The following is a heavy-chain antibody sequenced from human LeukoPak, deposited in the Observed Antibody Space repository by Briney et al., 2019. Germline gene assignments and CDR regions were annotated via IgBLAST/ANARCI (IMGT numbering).Heavy chain of an antibody. CDR1: GFTFDDYA. J-gene: IGHJ4*02. CDR2: ISWDGGST. D-gene: IGHD3-22*01. CDR3: AKERGPHYYDSSGLGY. Sequence: GGSLRLSCAASGFTFDDYAMHWVRQAPGKGLEWVSLISWDGGSTYYADSVKGRFTISRDNSKNSLYLQMNSLRAEDTALYYCAKERGPHYYDSSGLGYWGQGTLVTVSS. V-gene: IGHV3-43D*03.